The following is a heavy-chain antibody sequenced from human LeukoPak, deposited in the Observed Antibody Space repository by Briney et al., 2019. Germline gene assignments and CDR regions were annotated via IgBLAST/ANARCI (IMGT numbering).Heavy chain of an antibody. V-gene: IGHV4-31*03. CDR1: GGSISSGGY. CDR3: ARDVSGYNFLDS. Sequence: SETLSLTCSVSGGSISSGGYWSWIRQFPGKGLEWIGYISNSGATYYNPSLKSRVTISVDTSENQFSLMLSSVTAADTAVFYCARDVSGYNFLDSWGQGILVTVSS. J-gene: IGHJ5*02. CDR2: ISNSGAT. D-gene: IGHD2/OR15-2a*01.